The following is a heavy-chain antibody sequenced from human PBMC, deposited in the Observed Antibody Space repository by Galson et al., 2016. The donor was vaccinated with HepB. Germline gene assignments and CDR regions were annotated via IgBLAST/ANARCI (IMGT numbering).Heavy chain of an antibody. V-gene: IGHV2-5*02. J-gene: IGHJ3*02. Sequence: PALVKPTQTLTLTCTLSDFSLSTSGVGVGWIRQPPGKALEWLALIYWDDDKRYSPSLKSRITLTKDTSKNQVVLKMTNMDTVDTGTYYCAHVIVAVRAAAPDAFDIWGQGTMVTVSS. CDR1: DFSLSTSGVG. D-gene: IGHD2-2*01. CDR3: AHVIVAVRAAAPDAFDI. CDR2: IYWDDDK.